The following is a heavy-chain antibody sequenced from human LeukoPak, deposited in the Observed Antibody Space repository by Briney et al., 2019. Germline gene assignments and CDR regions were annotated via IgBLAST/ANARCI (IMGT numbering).Heavy chain of an antibody. Sequence: SETLSLTCTVSGGSISSYYWSWIQQPPGKGLEWIGYIYTSGSTNYNPSLKSRVTISVDTSKNQFSLKLSSVTAADTAVYYCARQGGDYWGQGTLVTVSS. CDR2: IYTSGST. CDR3: ARQGGDY. J-gene: IGHJ4*02. V-gene: IGHV4-4*09. D-gene: IGHD3-16*01. CDR1: GGSISSYY.